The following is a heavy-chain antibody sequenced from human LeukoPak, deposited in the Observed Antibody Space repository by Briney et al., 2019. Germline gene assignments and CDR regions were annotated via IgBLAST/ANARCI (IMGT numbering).Heavy chain of an antibody. CDR1: GYTFTSYA. D-gene: IGHD3-10*01. CDR2: INPNSGGT. V-gene: IGHV1-2*02. J-gene: IGHJ5*02. Sequence: ASVKVSCKASGYTFTSYAMNWVRQAPGQGLEWMGWINPNSGGTNYAQKFQGRVTMTRDTSISTAYMELSRLRSDDTAVYYCARVLMVRGVIISWFDPWGQGTLVTVSS. CDR3: ARVLMVRGVIISWFDP.